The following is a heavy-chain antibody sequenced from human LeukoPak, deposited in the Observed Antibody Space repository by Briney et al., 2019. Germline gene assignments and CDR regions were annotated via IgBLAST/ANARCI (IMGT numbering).Heavy chain of an antibody. D-gene: IGHD2-21*02. CDR3: AREGVVTAIPLFGYMDV. J-gene: IGHJ6*03. V-gene: IGHV3-30*04. CDR1: GFTFSSYA. Sequence: GGSLRLSCAASGFTFSSYAMHWVRQAPGKGLEWVAVISYDGSNKYYADSVKGRFTISRDNAKNTLYLQMNSLRAEDTAVYYCAREGVVTAIPLFGYMDVWGKGTTVTVSS. CDR2: ISYDGSNK.